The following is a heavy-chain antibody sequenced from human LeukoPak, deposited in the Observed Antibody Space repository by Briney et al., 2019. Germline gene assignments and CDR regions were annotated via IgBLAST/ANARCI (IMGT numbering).Heavy chain of an antibody. CDR1: GGSFSGYY. Sequence: KPSETLSLTCAVYGGSFSGYYWSWIRQPPGKGLEWIGEINHSGSTNYNPSLKSRVTISVDTSKNQFSLKLSSVTAADTAVYYCARVGVHGAAAGVDYWGQGTLVTVSS. CDR2: INHSGST. V-gene: IGHV4-34*01. J-gene: IGHJ4*02. D-gene: IGHD6-13*01. CDR3: ARVGVHGAAAGVDY.